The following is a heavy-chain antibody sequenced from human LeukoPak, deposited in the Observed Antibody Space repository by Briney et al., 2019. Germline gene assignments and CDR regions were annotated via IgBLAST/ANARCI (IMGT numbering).Heavy chain of an antibody. Sequence: PGGSLRLSCAASGFTFSSYAMHWVRQAPGKGLEWVAVISYDGSNKYYADSVKGRFTISRDNSKNTLYLQMNRLRAEDTAVYYCARGAPSHYDFWSGYLHYYYYYGMDVWGQGTTVTVSS. CDR3: ARGAPSHYDFWSGYLHYYYYYGMDV. V-gene: IGHV3-30-3*01. D-gene: IGHD3-3*01. CDR2: ISYDGSNK. CDR1: GFTFSSYA. J-gene: IGHJ6*02.